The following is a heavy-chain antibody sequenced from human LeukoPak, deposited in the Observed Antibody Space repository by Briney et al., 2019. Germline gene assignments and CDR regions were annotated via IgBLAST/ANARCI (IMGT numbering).Heavy chain of an antibody. Sequence: SETLSLTCAVYGGSFSGYYWSWIRQPPGKGLEWIGEINHSGSTNYNPSLKSRVTISVDTSKNQFSLKPSSVTAADTAVYYCAQLRGYFDLWGRGTLVTVSS. CDR2: INHSGST. CDR1: GGSFSGYY. CDR3: AQLRGYFDL. V-gene: IGHV4-34*01. D-gene: IGHD5-24*01. J-gene: IGHJ2*01.